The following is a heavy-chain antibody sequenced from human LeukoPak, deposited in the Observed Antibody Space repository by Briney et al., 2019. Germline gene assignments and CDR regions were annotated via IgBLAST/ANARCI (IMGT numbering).Heavy chain of an antibody. CDR1: GFTFSSYA. Sequence: PGGSLRLSCSASGFTFSSYAMHWVRQAPGKGLEYVSAISSNGGSTYYADSVKGRFTISRDNSKNTLYLQMSSLRAEDTAVYYCAKDPRGGYDSNGYYAYWGQGTLVTVSS. D-gene: IGHD3-22*01. CDR2: ISSNGGST. CDR3: AKDPRGGYDSNGYYAY. V-gene: IGHV3-64D*06. J-gene: IGHJ4*02.